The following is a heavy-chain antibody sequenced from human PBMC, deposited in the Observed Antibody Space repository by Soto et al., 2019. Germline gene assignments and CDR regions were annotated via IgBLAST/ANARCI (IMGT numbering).Heavy chain of an antibody. CDR3: ARDGITMVRGIDY. J-gene: IGHJ4*02. CDR2: ISSSSSYI. V-gene: IGHV3-21*01. Sequence: GGSLRLSCAASGFTFSSYSMNWVPQAPGKGLEWVSSISSSSSYIYYADSVKGRFTISRDNAKNSLYLQMNSLRAEDTAVYYCARDGITMVRGIDYWGQGTMVTVSS. CDR1: GFTFSSYS. D-gene: IGHD3-10*01.